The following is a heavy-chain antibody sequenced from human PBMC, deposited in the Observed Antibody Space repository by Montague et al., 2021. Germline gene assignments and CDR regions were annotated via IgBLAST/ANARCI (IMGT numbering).Heavy chain of an antibody. CDR3: AREWSAFDF. V-gene: IGHV4-59*01. Sequence: SETLSLTCTVSGGSMEIYNWSWIRQPPGKGLEWIGYIYSSGSTNYNYISSLQSRVIISVDTSKNQLSLKPTSVTAADTAVYYGAREWSAFDFWGRGTMVTVSS. CDR2: IYSSGST. J-gene: IGHJ3*01. D-gene: IGHD3-3*01. CDR1: GGSMEIYN.